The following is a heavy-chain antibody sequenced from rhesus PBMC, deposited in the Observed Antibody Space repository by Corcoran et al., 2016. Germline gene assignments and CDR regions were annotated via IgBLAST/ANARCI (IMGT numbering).Heavy chain of an antibody. CDR3: SVYTAKKQLSLKLSSVTAADTAVYYCARGSRYYYFDY. Sequence: QLQLQESGPGLVKPSETLSVTCAVPGGPISSSYWSWIRQDPGKGLEWIGYIYGSGSRSDDNPSCKAQVNGLKWIGTIKRMVSSTHSNPALKSRVTLSVYTAKKQLSLKLSSVTAADTAVYYCARGSRYYYFDYWGQGVLVTVSS. CDR2: IYGSGSRS. J-gene: IGHJ4*01. CDR1: GGPISSSY. V-gene: IGHV4-169*01. D-gene: IGHD2-33*01.